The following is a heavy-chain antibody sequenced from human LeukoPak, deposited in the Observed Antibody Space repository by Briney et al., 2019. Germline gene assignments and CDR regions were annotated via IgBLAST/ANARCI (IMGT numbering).Heavy chain of an antibody. J-gene: IGHJ4*01. CDR1: GFSVTTYA. D-gene: IGHD3-10*01. CDR2: MSYDGRDK. V-gene: IGHV3-30*15. CDR3: ARDGDTAIRGVNFDY. Sequence: PGGSLRLSCVASGFSVTTYAVHWVRQAPGRGLEWVAVMSYDGRDKYYADSVKGRLTISRDNSKNTLFLEMSSLRPEDTAIYYCARDGDTAIRGVNFDYWGRGTLVTVSS.